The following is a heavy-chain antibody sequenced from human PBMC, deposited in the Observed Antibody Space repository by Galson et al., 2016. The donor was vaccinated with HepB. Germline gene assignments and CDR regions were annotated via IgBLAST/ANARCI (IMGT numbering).Heavy chain of an antibody. D-gene: IGHD3-10*01. J-gene: IGHJ4*02. Sequence: SLRLSCAAYEFTASSNYLNWIRQAPGKGLEWVSAIYSGGSTHYADSVKGRFTISRDNSKNTVYLQMNSLRAEDTAVYYCAKFASGTYYLDSFDYWGQGTLVTVSS. CDR2: IYSGGST. CDR1: EFTASSNY. CDR3: AKFASGTYYLDSFDY. V-gene: IGHV3-53*01.